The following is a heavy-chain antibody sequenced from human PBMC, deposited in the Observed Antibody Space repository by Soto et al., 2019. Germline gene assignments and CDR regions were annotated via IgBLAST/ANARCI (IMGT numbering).Heavy chain of an antibody. V-gene: IGHV4-39*01. D-gene: IGHD1-26*01. CDR1: GVSISGSRYY. J-gene: IGHJ6*02. Sequence: QLQLQESGPGLVRPSETLSLTCTVSGVSISGSRYYWGWIRQPPGRGLEWIGNIYYSGSTYYTPALKSRVTLSVDTSKNQFSLNLNSVTAADTAVYYCARGGIPPSGYGIAYVMDVWGQGTTVTVSS. CDR2: IYYSGST. CDR3: ARGGIPPSGYGIAYVMDV.